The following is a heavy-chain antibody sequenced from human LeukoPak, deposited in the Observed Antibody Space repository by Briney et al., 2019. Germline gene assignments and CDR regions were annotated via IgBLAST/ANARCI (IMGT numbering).Heavy chain of an antibody. D-gene: IGHD2-15*01. J-gene: IGHJ5*02. V-gene: IGHV4-59*08. CDR2: IYYSGST. CDR1: GGSISSYY. Sequence: SETLSLTCTVSGGSISSYYWSWIRQPPGKGLEWIGYIYYSGSTNYNPSLKSRVTISVDTSKNQFSLKLSSVTAADTAVYYCAVRGYCSGGSCYSYRNWFDPWGQGTLVTVSS. CDR3: AVRGYCSGGSCYSYRNWFDP.